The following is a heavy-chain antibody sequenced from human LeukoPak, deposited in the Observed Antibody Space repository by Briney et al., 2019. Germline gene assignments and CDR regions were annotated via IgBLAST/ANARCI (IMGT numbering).Heavy chain of an antibody. J-gene: IGHJ4*02. CDR2: IIPIFGIA. CDR3: ANIEYSSSSVGY. Sequence: ASVKVSCKASGGTFSSYAISWVRQAPGQGLEWMGRIIPIFGIANYAQKFQGRVTITADKSTSTAYMELSSLRSEDTAVYYCANIEYSSSSVGYWGQGTLVTVPS. V-gene: IGHV1-69*04. D-gene: IGHD6-6*01. CDR1: GGTFSSYA.